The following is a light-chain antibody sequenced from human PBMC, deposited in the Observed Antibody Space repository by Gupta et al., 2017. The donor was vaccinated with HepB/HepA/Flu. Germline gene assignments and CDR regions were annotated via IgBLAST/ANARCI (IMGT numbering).Light chain of an antibody. CDR1: SSTIGAGFP. Sequence: QSVLAQPPSVSGAPGQRITISCIGSSSTIGAGFPVHWYQQLPGTVPKLLISDNNNRPSGVPDRFSASKSGTSASLAITGLQAEDEAHYYCQSYDSGLSGSPVFGGGTKLTVL. CDR2: DNN. J-gene: IGLJ2*01. CDR3: QSYDSGLSGSPV. V-gene: IGLV1-40*01.